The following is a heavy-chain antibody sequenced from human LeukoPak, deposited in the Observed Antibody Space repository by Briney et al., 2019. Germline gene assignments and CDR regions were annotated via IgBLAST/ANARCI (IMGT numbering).Heavy chain of an antibody. CDR3: ARGVVGATVDAFDI. CDR1: GYTFTGYY. D-gene: IGHD1-26*01. Sequence: ASVNVSCKASGYTFTGYYMHWLRQAPGQGLEWMGWINPNSGGTNYAQKFQGRVTMTRDTSISTAYMELSRLRSDDTAVYYCARGVVGATVDAFDIWGQGTMVTVSS. V-gene: IGHV1-2*02. J-gene: IGHJ3*02. CDR2: INPNSGGT.